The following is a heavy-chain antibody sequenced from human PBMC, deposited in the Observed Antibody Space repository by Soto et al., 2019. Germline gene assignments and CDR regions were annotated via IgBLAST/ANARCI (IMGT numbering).Heavy chain of an antibody. CDR1: GFTVNSNH. CDR2: IYSDGST. D-gene: IGHD6-19*01. CDR3: ARAMGSGSSAGVY. V-gene: IGHV3-53*01. J-gene: IGHJ4*02. Sequence: GSLRLSCAASGFTVNSNHMSWVRQAPGKGLEWVSVIYSDGSTNYADSVKGRFTISRDSAKNTLYLQMNSLRVEDTAVYYCARAMGSGSSAGVYWGQGNLVTV.